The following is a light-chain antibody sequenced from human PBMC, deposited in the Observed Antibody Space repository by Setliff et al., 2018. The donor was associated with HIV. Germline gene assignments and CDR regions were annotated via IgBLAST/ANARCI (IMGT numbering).Light chain of an antibody. CDR2: QAT. CDR1: SGDVGRYNL. V-gene: IGLV2-23*01. J-gene: IGLJ1*01. CDR3: CSNTGSNTYV. Sequence: ALTQPASVSGSPGQSITISCTGTSGDVGRYNLVSWYQQHPGKAPKLMIYQATKRPSGVSNRFSGSKSGNTASLTISGLQAEDEADYYCCSNTGSNTYVFGTGTKVTVL.